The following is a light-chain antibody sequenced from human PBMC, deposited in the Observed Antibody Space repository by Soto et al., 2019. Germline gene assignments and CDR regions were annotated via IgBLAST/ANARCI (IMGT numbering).Light chain of an antibody. V-gene: IGLV2-14*03. Sequence: QSVLTQPASVSGSPGQSITISCSGTSSDISSYDHVAWYQQFPGKSPKLIIYAVSDRPSGVSDRFSVSKSGISASLTISGLQTEDEADYYCISYTDRQSYLFGTGAKV. CDR3: ISYTDRQSYL. CDR1: SSDISSYDH. CDR2: AVS. J-gene: IGLJ1*01.